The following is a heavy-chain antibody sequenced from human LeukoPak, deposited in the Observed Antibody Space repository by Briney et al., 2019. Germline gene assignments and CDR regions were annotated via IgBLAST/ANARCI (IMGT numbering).Heavy chain of an antibody. D-gene: IGHD3-22*01. CDR1: GYTFSSFS. CDR3: ARLRRNSDSSGYYYYYDY. J-gene: IGHJ4*02. CDR2: ISVRSNYI. Sequence: GGSLRLSCVASGYTFSSFSINWVRQAPGNGLEWVSSISVRSNYIYYADSVRGRFSISRDDARNSLYLQMDSLRGDDTAVYYCARLRRNSDSSGYYYYYDYWGQGTLVTVSS. V-gene: IGHV3-21*01.